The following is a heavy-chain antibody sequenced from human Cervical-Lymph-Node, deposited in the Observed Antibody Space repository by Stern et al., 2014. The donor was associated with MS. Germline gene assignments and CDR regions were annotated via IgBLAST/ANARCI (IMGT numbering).Heavy chain of an antibody. CDR3: VGPDFNL. V-gene: IGHV1-69*01. D-gene: IGHD3/OR15-3a*01. CDR2: IIPIFGP. Sequence: VQLVQSGAEVKRPGSSVRVSCEVFGGTFSSTGINWVRQAPGRGLEWVGGIIPIFGPKYAPEFLGTVTISADESASTAYLDLRSLISADTAVFYCVGPDFNLWGQGTLVTVSS. CDR1: GGTFSSTG. J-gene: IGHJ5*02.